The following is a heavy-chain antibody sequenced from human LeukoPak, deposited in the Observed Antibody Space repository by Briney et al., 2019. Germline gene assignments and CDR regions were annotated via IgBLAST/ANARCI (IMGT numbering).Heavy chain of an antibody. V-gene: IGHV4-59*01. CDR2: IYYSGST. Sequence: PSETLSLTCTVSGGSISSYYWSWIRQPPGKGLEWIGYIYYSGSTNYNPSLKSRVTISVDTSKNQFSLKLSSVTAADTAVYYCARGIAVAGGFDYWGQGTLVTVSS. CDR1: GGSISSYY. CDR3: ARGIAVAGGFDY. J-gene: IGHJ4*02. D-gene: IGHD6-19*01.